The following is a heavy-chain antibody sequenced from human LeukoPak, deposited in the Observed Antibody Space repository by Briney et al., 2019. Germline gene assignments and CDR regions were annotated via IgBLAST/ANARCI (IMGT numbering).Heavy chain of an antibody. CDR1: GGSISRYY. Sequence: SETLSLTCTVSGGSISRYYWSWIRQSAGKGLEWIGRIYTSGNTNYNPSLKSRVTMSVDTSKNQFSLKLTSVTAADTAVYYCAAGDYVPYYVYYWGQGTLVTVSS. J-gene: IGHJ4*02. CDR3: AAGDYVPYYVYY. CDR2: IYTSGNT. V-gene: IGHV4-4*07. D-gene: IGHD4-17*01.